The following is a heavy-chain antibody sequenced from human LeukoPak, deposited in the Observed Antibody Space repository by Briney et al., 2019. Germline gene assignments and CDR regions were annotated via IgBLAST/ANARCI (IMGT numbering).Heavy chain of an antibody. Sequence: GGSLRLSCAASGFTFSSYSMNWVRQAPGKGLEWVSYISSSSSSTIYYADSVKGRFTISRDNAKNSLYLQMNSLRAEDTAVYYCARVTIFGVVETDYWGQGTLVTVSS. J-gene: IGHJ4*02. D-gene: IGHD3-3*01. CDR3: ARVTIFGVVETDY. CDR2: ISSSSSSTI. V-gene: IGHV3-48*04. CDR1: GFTFSSYS.